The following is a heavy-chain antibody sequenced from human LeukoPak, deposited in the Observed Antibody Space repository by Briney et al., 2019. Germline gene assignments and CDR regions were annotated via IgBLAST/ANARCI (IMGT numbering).Heavy chain of an antibody. CDR3: ARGGLGGVLSLMKYYFDY. V-gene: IGHV4-39*07. CDR1: GGSISSSSYS. Sequence: SETLSLTCTVSGGSISSSSYSWGWIRQPPGKGLEWIGEINHSGSTNYNPSLKSRVTISVDTSKNQFSLKLSSVTAADTAVYHCARGGLGGVLSLMKYYFDYWGQGTLVTVSS. J-gene: IGHJ4*02. D-gene: IGHD1-26*01. CDR2: INHSGST.